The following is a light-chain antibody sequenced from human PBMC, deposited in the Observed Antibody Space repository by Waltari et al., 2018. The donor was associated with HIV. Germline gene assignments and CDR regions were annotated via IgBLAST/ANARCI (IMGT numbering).Light chain of an antibody. CDR2: DAS. CDR3: QQLKTYPAVT. Sequence: DILLTQSPSFLSASVGDRVTITCRASQGIDSYLAWYQQKPGKAPKLLIYDASTLQSGVPSRFSGSGSGTEFTLTISSLQPEDFATYYCQQLKTYPAVTFGQGTGLEI. J-gene: IGKJ5*01. V-gene: IGKV1-9*01. CDR1: QGIDSY.